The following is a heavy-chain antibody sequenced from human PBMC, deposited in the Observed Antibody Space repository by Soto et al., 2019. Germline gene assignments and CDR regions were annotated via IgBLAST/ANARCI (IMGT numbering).Heavy chain of an antibody. CDR3: AKDLGPMTTYNYYYMDV. CDR1: GFTFSSYG. V-gene: IGHV3-30*18. CDR2: ISYDGSNK. D-gene: IGHD4-4*01. J-gene: IGHJ6*03. Sequence: GGSLRLSCAASGFTFSSYGMHWVRQAPGKGLEWVAVISYDGSNKYYADSVKGRFTISRDNSKNTLYLQMNSLRAEDTAVYYCAKDLGPMTTYNYYYMDVWGKGTTVTVSS.